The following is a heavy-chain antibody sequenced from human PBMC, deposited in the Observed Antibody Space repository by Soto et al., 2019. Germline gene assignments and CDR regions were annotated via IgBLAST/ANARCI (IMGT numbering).Heavy chain of an antibody. Sequence: QVRLQESGPGLVKPSETLSLTCTVSGGSISSYYWSWIRQPPGKGLEWIAYIYYTGSTNYNPSLKSRVTLSADTSKNQFSLKLSSVTAADTAMYYCARVDSSGSYFDSWGQGTLVTVSS. CDR1: GGSISSYY. V-gene: IGHV4-59*01. D-gene: IGHD3-22*01. CDR3: ARVDSSGSYFDS. CDR2: IYYTGST. J-gene: IGHJ4*02.